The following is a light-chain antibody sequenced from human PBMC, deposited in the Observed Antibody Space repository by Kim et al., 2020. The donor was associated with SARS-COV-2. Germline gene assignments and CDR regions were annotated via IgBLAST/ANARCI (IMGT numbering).Light chain of an antibody. CDR1: SGRRFNT. Sequence: SVRRTCTLNSGRRFNTMAWQQQLPEKGARYLMKLNSDGSHSKGDEIADRFSGSSSGAERYLTISSLQSEDEADYYCQTWGAGIIVFGGGTQLTIL. J-gene: IGLJ2*01. V-gene: IGLV4-69*01. CDR3: QTWGAGIIV. CDR2: LNSDGSH.